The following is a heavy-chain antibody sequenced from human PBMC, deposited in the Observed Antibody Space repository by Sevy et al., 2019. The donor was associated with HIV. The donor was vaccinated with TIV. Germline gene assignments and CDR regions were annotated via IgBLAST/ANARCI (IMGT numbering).Heavy chain of an antibody. V-gene: IGHV3-30-3*01. J-gene: IGHJ6*03. CDR1: GFTLSSYA. CDR2: ISYDGSNK. CDR3: ARDGVQYYYDSSGYYYYYYYYYMDV. Sequence: GGSLRLSCAASGFTLSSYAMHWVRQAPGKGLEWVAVISYDGSNKYYADSVKGRLTISRDNSKNTLYLQMNSLRAEDTAVYYCARDGVQYYYDSSGYYYYYYYYYMDVWGKGTTVTVSS. D-gene: IGHD3-22*01.